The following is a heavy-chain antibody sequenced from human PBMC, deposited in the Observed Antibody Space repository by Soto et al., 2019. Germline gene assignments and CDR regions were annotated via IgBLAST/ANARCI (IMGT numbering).Heavy chain of an antibody. CDR3: ARSGHTFAALI. V-gene: IGHV4-59*01. J-gene: IGHJ4*02. D-gene: IGHD2-2*02. CDR2: LHYSGSA. Sequence: PSATRSLTCTVSGVSMVDDYGRCIQQSAGNGLEHIGYLHYSGSANYNPSLKSRVTISMDRSKHQFSLKLNSVTAADTAIYYCARSGHTFAALIWRQG. CDR1: GVSMVDDY.